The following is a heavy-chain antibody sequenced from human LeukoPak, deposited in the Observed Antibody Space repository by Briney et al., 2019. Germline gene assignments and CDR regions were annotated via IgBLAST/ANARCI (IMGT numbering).Heavy chain of an antibody. D-gene: IGHD3-3*01. J-gene: IGHJ4*02. V-gene: IGHV3-15*01. CDR2: IKSKTDGGTT. CDR3: TSTIFGVVIDY. CDR1: GFTFSSYA. Sequence: PGGSLRLSCAASGFTFSSYAMSWVRQAPGKGLEWVGRIKSKTDGGTTDYAAPVKGRFTISRDDSKNTLYLQMNSLKTEDTAVYYCTSTIFGVVIDYWGQGTLVTVSS.